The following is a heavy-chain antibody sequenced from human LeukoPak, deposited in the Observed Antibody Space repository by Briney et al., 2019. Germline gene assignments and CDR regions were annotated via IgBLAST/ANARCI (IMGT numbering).Heavy chain of an antibody. J-gene: IGHJ6*02. CDR1: GFTFSSYG. Sequence: GRSLRLSRAASGFTFSSYGMHWVRQAPGKGLEWVAVIWYDGSNKYYADSVKGRFTISRDNSKNTLYLQMNSLRAEDTAVYYCARVRVPYYYGMDVWGQGTTVTVSS. CDR2: IWYDGSNK. D-gene: IGHD3-3*01. V-gene: IGHV3-33*01. CDR3: ARVRVPYYYGMDV.